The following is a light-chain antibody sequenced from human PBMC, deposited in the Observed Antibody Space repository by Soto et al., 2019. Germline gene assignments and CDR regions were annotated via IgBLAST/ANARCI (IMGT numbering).Light chain of an antibody. J-gene: IGKJ1*01. CDR3: QHYGSSPWT. CDR2: KAS. CDR1: DNINTW. Sequence: GDRVTISCRASDNINTWVAWYQQKPGKAPNLLIYKASTLETGVPSRFTGSGSGPDFTLTISRLEPEDFAVYFCQHYGSSPWTFGQGTKVDIK. V-gene: IGKV1-5*03.